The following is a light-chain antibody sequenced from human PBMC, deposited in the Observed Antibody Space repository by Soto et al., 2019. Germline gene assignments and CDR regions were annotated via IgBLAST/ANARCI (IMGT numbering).Light chain of an antibody. CDR1: SSDVGGYSY. V-gene: IGLV2-14*01. Sequence: QSALTQPASVSGSPGQSIAISCPGTSSDVGGYSYVSWYQQQPGKAPKLVISDVSNRPSGVSDRFSGSKSGNTASLTISGLQTDDEAEYYCSSYTTSSTYCFGTGTKLTGL. J-gene: IGLJ1*01. CDR2: DVS. CDR3: SSYTTSSTYC.